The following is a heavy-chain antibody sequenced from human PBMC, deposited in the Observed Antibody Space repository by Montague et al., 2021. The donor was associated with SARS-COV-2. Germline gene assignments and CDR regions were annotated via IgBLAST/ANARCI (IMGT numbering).Heavy chain of an antibody. CDR2: IYYSGST. J-gene: IGHJ4*02. D-gene: IGHD6-13*01. CDR1: GGSISPYY. Sequence: SETRSLTCTVSGGSISPYYWNRIRPSQGKGLEWIGDIYYSGSTTYNPSLESRVTISVDTSKNQFSLRLSSVTAADTAVYYCARGIWYANWGQGILVTVSS. V-gene: IGHV4-59*01. CDR3: ARGIWYAN.